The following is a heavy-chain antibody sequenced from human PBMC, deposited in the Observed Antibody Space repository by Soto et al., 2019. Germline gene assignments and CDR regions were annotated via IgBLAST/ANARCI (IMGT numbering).Heavy chain of an antibody. D-gene: IGHD4-17*01. Sequence: ESGGGVVQPGRSLRLSCAASGFTFSSYGMHWVRQAPGKGLEWVAVIWYDGSNKYYADSVKGRFTISRDNSKNTLYLQMNSLRAEDTAVYYCARPHGDYGYYYYGMDVWGQGTTVTVSS. CDR1: GFTFSSYG. CDR3: ARPHGDYGYYYYGMDV. J-gene: IGHJ6*02. V-gene: IGHV3-33*01. CDR2: IWYDGSNK.